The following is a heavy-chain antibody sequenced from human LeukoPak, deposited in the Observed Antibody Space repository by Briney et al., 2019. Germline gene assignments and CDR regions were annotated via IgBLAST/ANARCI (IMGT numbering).Heavy chain of an antibody. D-gene: IGHD4-11*01. Sequence: GGSLRLSCAPSGFTFSRYWMSWVRQAPGKGLEWVANIKEDGSEKYYVDSVKGRFTISRDNAKNSLYLHMNSLSAEDTAVYYCARDNDYSYYFDCWGQGTLVTVCS. CDR2: IKEDGSEK. V-gene: IGHV3-7*01. CDR1: GFTFSRYW. CDR3: ARDNDYSYYFDC. J-gene: IGHJ4*02.